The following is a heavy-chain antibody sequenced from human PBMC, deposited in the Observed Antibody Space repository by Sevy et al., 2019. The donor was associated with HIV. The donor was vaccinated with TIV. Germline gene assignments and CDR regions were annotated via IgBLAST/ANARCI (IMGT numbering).Heavy chain of an antibody. CDR3: ARDLNFYTSGRGFDY. V-gene: IGHV3-21*01. CDR2: ISRSSSYI. J-gene: IGHJ4*02. CDR1: GFSFGSYS. Sequence: GGSLRLSCAASGFSFGSYSMNWVRQAPGKGLEWVSSISRSSSYIHYADSVKGRFTISRDDAKSSLYLQMNSLRVDDTAVYYCARDLNFYTSGRGFDYWGQGTLVTVSS. D-gene: IGHD3-10*01.